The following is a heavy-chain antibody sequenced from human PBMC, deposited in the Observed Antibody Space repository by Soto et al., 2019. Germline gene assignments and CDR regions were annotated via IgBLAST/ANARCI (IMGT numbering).Heavy chain of an antibody. CDR3: VRGRVTGYDPNYYYYYGMDV. V-gene: IGHV1-2*04. J-gene: IGHJ6*02. Sequence: GASVKVSCKASGYTFTGYYMHWVRQAPGQGLEWMGWINPNSGGTNYAQKFQGWVTMTRDTSISTAYMELSRLRSDDTAVYYCVRGRVTGYDPNYYYYYGMDVWGQGTTVTGSS. D-gene: IGHD5-12*01. CDR2: INPNSGGT. CDR1: GYTFTGYY.